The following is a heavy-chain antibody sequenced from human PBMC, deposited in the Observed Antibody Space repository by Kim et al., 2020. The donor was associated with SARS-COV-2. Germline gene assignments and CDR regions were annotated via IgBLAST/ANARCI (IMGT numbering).Heavy chain of an antibody. J-gene: IGHJ4*02. D-gene: IGHD3-3*01. V-gene: IGHV4-59*01. Sequence: NYTPSLKRRVTISVDTSKNQFSLKLSSVTAADTAVYYCARYDFWSGTFDYWGQGTLVTVSS. CDR3: ARYDFWSGTFDY.